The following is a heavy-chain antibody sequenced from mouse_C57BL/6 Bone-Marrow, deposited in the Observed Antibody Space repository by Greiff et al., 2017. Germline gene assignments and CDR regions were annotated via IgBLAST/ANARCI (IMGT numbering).Heavy chain of an antibody. Sequence: VQLQQSGPVLVKPGASVKMSCKASGYTFTDYYMNWVKQSHGKSLEWIGVINPYNGGTSYNQKFKGKATLTVDKSSSTAYMELNSLTSEDSAVYYCARGDYYGSSPDFDYWGQGTTLTVSS. V-gene: IGHV1-19*01. CDR3: ARGDYYGSSPDFDY. CDR2: INPYNGGT. J-gene: IGHJ2*01. D-gene: IGHD1-1*01. CDR1: GYTFTDYY.